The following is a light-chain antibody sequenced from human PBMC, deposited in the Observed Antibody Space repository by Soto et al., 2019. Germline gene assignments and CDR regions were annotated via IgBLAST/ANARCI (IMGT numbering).Light chain of an antibody. Sequence: QSALTHPASVSGSPGQSITISCTGTSSDVGTYNSVSWYQQYPGKAPKLMIHDVSNRPSGVSNRFSGSKSGNTASLTISGLQAEDEAEYYCSSYTSSSSYVFGSGTKVTVL. V-gene: IGLV2-14*01. CDR3: SSYTSSSSYV. CDR2: DVS. CDR1: SSDVGTYNS. J-gene: IGLJ1*01.